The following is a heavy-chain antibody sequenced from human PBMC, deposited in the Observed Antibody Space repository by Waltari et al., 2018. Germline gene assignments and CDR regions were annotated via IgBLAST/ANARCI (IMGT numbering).Heavy chain of an antibody. V-gene: IGHV3-74*01. D-gene: IGHD4-17*01. CDR2: RNSAGSST. CDR3: ARGARRTTVTTGWWYFDL. J-gene: IGHJ2*01. CDR1: GFTYSMYW. Sequence: EVQLVEYGGGLVQPGGSLRLSCAASGFTYSMYWMHWVRQAPGKGLVCVSRRNSAGSSTSYADSVKGRFTISKDNAKNTVYLQMNSLRAEDTAIYYCARGARRTTVTTGWWYFDLWGRGTLVTVSS.